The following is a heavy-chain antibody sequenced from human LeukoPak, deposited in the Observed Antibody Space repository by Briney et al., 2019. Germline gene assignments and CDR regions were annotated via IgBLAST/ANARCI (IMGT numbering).Heavy chain of an antibody. CDR1: RDTFRRYA. D-gene: IGHD2-15*01. Sequence: SVKVSCKTSRDTFRRYAIIWVRQAPGQGLEWMGGIIPMFGAANYAQKLQGRVTFTADKSTNTVYMDLRSLTSEDTAVYYCARTTPQSIVAAGDYWGQGTLVIVSS. CDR2: IIPMFGAA. CDR3: ARTTPQSIVAAGDY. V-gene: IGHV1-69*06. J-gene: IGHJ4*02.